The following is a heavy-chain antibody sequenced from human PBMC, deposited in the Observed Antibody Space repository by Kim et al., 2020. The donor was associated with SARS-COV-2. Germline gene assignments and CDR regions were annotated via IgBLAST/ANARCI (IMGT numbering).Heavy chain of an antibody. D-gene: IGHD3-22*01. CDR1: GYAFTTYH. Sequence: ASVKVSCKASGYAFTTYHMHWVRQAPGQGLEWMGVINPSGGGTTYAQSFQGRVTMTTDTSTSTVYMEVNSLESEDTAVYYCARGNYYDSSGYPLYYYYNMDVWGQGTSVTVSS. CDR2: INPSGGGT. CDR3: ARGNYYDSSGYPLYYYYNMDV. J-gene: IGHJ6*02. V-gene: IGHV1-46*01.